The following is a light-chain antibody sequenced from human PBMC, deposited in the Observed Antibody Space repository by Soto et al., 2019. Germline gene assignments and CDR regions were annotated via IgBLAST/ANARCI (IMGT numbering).Light chain of an antibody. V-gene: IGKV2-28*01. CDR3: MQAQQTPPT. Sequence: DIVMTQSPLSLPVTPGEPASISCNSSQSLLQSNGYNYLDWYLQKPGQSPQLLIYFGSYRASGVPDRFSGSGSGTDFPLKIRRVEAVDVAIYYCMQAQQTPPTFGQGTKVEIK. CDR1: QSLLQSNGYNY. J-gene: IGKJ1*01. CDR2: FGS.